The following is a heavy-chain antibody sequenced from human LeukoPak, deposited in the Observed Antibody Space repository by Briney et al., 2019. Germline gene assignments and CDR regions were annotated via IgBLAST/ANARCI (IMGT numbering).Heavy chain of an antibody. Sequence: PSQTLSLTCTVSGGSVSSGDYYWRWIRQLPGKGLEWIGYIYYSGSTYYNPSLKSRLTISVDTSKNQFSLKLSSVTAADTAVYYCARRRGNTSGFQGYYFDYRGQGTLVTVSS. V-gene: IGHV4-31*03. CDR2: IYYSGST. D-gene: IGHD6-19*01. CDR3: ARRRGNTSGFQGYYFDY. J-gene: IGHJ4*02. CDR1: GGSVSSGDYY.